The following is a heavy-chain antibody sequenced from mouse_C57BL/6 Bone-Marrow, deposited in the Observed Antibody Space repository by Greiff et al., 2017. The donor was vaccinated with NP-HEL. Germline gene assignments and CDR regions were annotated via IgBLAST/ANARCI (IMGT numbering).Heavy chain of an antibody. V-gene: IGHV7-3*01. J-gene: IGHJ3*01. Sequence: EVKLVESGGGLVQPGGSLSLSCAASGFTFTDYYMSWVRQPPGKALEWLGFIRNKANGYTTEYSASVKGRFTISRDNSQSILYLQMNALRAEDSATYYCARSRYYSRCAYWGQGTLVTVSA. CDR1: GFTFTDYY. CDR2: IRNKANGYTT. D-gene: IGHD2-12*01. CDR3: ARSRYYSRCAY.